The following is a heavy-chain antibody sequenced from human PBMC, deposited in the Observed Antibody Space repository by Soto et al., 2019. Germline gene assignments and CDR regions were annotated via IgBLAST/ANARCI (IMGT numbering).Heavy chain of an antibody. Sequence: ASVKVSCKASGGTFSSYAISWVRQAPGQGLEWMGIINARSGSTNYAQKFQGRVTLTRDTSTSTVSMELSSLRSEDTAIYYCARDSSIYPLRYYGMDVWGQGXTVTVSS. CDR2: INARSGST. V-gene: IGHV1-46*01. CDR3: ARDSSIYPLRYYGMDV. J-gene: IGHJ6*02. D-gene: IGHD2-2*02. CDR1: GGTFSSYA.